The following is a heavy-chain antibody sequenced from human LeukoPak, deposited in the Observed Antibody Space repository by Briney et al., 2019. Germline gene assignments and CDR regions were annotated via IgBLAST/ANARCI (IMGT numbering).Heavy chain of an antibody. Sequence: SETLSLTCSVSGDSTSTSSYYWGWIRQPPGKGLEWIGTIYYSGSTYYNPSLTSRVTISVDKSKNQFSLKLSSVTAADTAVYYCARAISSSWYNNWFDPWGQGTLVTVSS. J-gene: IGHJ5*02. CDR2: IYYSGST. CDR1: GDSTSTSSYY. V-gene: IGHV4-39*07. CDR3: ARAISSSWYNNWFDP. D-gene: IGHD6-13*01.